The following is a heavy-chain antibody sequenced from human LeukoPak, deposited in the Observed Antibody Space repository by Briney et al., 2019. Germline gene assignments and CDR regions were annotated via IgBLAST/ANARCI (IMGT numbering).Heavy chain of an antibody. CDR3: ARPRASSSWHAVYDY. CDR2: IYYSGST. D-gene: IGHD6-13*01. CDR1: GGSISSSSYY. Sequence: SETLSLTCTVSGGSISSSSYYWGWIRQPPGKGLEWIGSIYYSGSTYYNPSFKSRVTISVDTSKNQFSLKLSSVTAADTAVYYCARPRASSSWHAVYDYWGQGTLVTVSS. V-gene: IGHV4-39*01. J-gene: IGHJ4*02.